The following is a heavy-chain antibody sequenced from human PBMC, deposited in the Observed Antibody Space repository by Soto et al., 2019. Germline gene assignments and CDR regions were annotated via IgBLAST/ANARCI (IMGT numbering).Heavy chain of an antibody. D-gene: IGHD1-1*01. Sequence: PSQTLSLTCVISGDSVSTNSAAWNWIRQSPSRGLEWLGRIYYRSKWYDDYAVSVKSRISINPDTSKNQFSLQLNSVTPEDTAVYYCAMESHDAFDIWGQGTMVTVSS. CDR3: AMESHDAFDI. CDR1: GDSVSTNSAA. J-gene: IGHJ3*02. V-gene: IGHV6-1*01. CDR2: IYYRSKWYD.